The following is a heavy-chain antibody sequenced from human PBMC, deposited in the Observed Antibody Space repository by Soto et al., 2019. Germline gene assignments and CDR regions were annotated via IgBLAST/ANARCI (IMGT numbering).Heavy chain of an antibody. CDR1: GGSSSSGGDY. V-gene: IGHV4-31*03. J-gene: IGHJ5*02. Sequence: SENLSLTCTVSGGSSSSGGDYWSWIRQHPGKHLEWIGYIYYSGNTYYNPSLMSRVTISVDTSKNQFSLKLSSVTAADTAVYYCARQLGVAYGWFDPWGQGTLVTVSS. CDR3: ARQLGVAYGWFDP. D-gene: IGHD2-15*01. CDR2: IYYSGNT.